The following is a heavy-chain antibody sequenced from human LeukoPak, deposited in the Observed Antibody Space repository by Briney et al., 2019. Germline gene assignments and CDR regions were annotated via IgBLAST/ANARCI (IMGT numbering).Heavy chain of an antibody. CDR2: IYSGSDT. J-gene: IGHJ4*02. Sequence: GGSLRLSCAASGFTVCNNYMSWVRPAPGKGLEWVSVIYSGSDTYYADSVQGRFTISRDNSKNTLYLQMNSLRAEDAAVYYCARVQWLDNYYFDYWGQGTLVTVSS. D-gene: IGHD6-19*01. V-gene: IGHV3-66*01. CDR3: ARVQWLDNYYFDY. CDR1: GFTVCNNY.